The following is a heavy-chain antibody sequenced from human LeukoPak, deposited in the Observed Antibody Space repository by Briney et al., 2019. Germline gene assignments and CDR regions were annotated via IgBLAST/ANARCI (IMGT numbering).Heavy chain of an antibody. V-gene: IGHV3-74*01. D-gene: IGHD1-26*01. J-gene: IGHJ3*02. Sequence: PGGSLRLSCSASGFTFSSYWMHWVRQAPGKGLVWVPRIDTDGTRTTYADSVKGRFTISRDNAKNTLYLQMNRLRAEDTAVYYCAREGIVGATTDAFDIWGQGTMVTVSS. CDR2: IDTDGTRT. CDR3: AREGIVGATTDAFDI. CDR1: GFTFSSYW.